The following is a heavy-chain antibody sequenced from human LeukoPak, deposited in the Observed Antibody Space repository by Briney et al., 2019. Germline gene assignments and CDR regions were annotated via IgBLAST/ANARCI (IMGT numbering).Heavy chain of an antibody. D-gene: IGHD3-22*01. V-gene: IGHV1-2*02. Sequence: ASVKVSCKASGYTFTAYYMHWVRQAPGQGLEWMGWINPNSGGSNYAQKFQGRVTMTRDTSISTAYMELSRLRSDDTAVYYCARDYYDSSGFGAFDIWGQGTMVTVSS. CDR3: ARDYYDSSGFGAFDI. CDR2: INPNSGGS. J-gene: IGHJ3*02. CDR1: GYTFTAYY.